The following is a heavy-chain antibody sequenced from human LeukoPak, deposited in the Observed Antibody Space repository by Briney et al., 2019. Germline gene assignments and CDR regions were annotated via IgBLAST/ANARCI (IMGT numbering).Heavy chain of an antibody. V-gene: IGHV4-39*01. CDR2: IYYSGST. D-gene: IGHD3-9*01. Sequence: PSETLSLTCTVAAGSISSSSYYWGWIRQPPGKGLEWFGRIYYSGSTYYNPSLKSRGTISVDTSKNQFSLKLSSVTAADTAVYYCARGVNVLRYFDWLFYFDYWGQGTLVTVSS. CDR1: AGSISSSSYY. J-gene: IGHJ4*02. CDR3: ARGVNVLRYFDWLFYFDY.